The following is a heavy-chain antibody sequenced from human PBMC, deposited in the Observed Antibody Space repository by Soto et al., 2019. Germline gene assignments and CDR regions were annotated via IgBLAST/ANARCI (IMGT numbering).Heavy chain of an antibody. J-gene: IGHJ4*02. D-gene: IGHD4-4*01. CDR1: GFTFSDYV. Sequence: QVQLVESGGGVVQPGRSLRLSCAASGFTFSDYVMHWVRQAPGKGLEWVAVIWYDGSNKYYADSVKGRFTISRDNSKNTLYLQMNSLRAEDTAVYYCARDWDADKGGNSACFFDYWGQGTLVTVSS. V-gene: IGHV3-33*01. CDR2: IWYDGSNK. CDR3: ARDWDADKGGNSACFFDY.